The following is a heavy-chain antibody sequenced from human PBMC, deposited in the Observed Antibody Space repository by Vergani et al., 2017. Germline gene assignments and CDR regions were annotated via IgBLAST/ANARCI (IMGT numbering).Heavy chain of an antibody. Sequence: QVQLQQWGAGLLKPSETLSLTCAVYGGSFSGYYWSWIRQPPGKGLEWIGYIYYSGSTYYNPSLKSRVTISVDTSKNHFSLKLSSVTAADTAMYYCARANPVIAVAVDIWGQGTMVTVSS. CDR2: IYYSGST. CDR3: ARANPVIAVAVDI. D-gene: IGHD6-19*01. CDR1: GGSFSGYY. J-gene: IGHJ3*02. V-gene: IGHV4-34*01.